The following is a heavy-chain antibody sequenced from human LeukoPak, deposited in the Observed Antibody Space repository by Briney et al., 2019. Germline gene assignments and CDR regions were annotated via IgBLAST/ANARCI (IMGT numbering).Heavy chain of an antibody. Sequence: SVNVSCKASGFTFTSSAVQWVRQARGQRLEWIGWIVVGSGNTNYAQKFQERVTITRDMSTSTAYMELSSLRSEDTAVYYCAAETQQWLNYYYGMDVWGQGTTVTVSS. CDR3: AAETQQWLNYYYGMDV. CDR2: IVVGSGNT. V-gene: IGHV1-58*01. J-gene: IGHJ6*02. CDR1: GFTFTSSA. D-gene: IGHD6-19*01.